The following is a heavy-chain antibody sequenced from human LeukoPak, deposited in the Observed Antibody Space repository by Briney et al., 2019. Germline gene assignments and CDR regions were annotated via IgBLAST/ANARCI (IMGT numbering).Heavy chain of an antibody. V-gene: IGHV1-8*02. D-gene: IGHD4-23*01. CDR2: MNPNSGNT. Sequence: VASVKVSCKASGYTFTSYGISWVRQATGQGLEWMGWMNPNSGNTGYAQKFQGRVTMTRNTSISTAYMELSSLRSEDTAVYYCARAGSGGILVSYYYYMDVWGKGTTVTVSS. CDR3: ARAGSGGILVSYYYYMDV. CDR1: GYTFTSYG. J-gene: IGHJ6*03.